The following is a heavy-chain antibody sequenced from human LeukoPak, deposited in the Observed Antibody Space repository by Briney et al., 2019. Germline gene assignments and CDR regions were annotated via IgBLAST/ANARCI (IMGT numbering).Heavy chain of an antibody. CDR3: ARAAGGYTYFDY. J-gene: IGHJ4*02. Sequence: PSQTLSLTCTVSGGSISSGDYYWSWIRQPPGKGLEWIGYIYYSGSTYYNPSLKSRVTISVDTSKNQFSLKLSSVTAADTAVYYCARAAGGYTYFDYWGQGTLVTVSS. CDR2: IYYSGST. V-gene: IGHV4-30-4*01. D-gene: IGHD5-18*01. CDR1: GGSISSGDYY.